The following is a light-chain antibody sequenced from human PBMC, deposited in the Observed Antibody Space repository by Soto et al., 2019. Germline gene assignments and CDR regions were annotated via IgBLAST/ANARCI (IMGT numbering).Light chain of an antibody. V-gene: IGKV3-15*01. CDR1: QTVSTN. CDR2: GAS. J-gene: IGKJ2*01. Sequence: EIVMTQSKVTLSASPGERATLSCRASQTVSTNLAWYQQRPGQAPRLLIYGASTRVTGIPPRFSGSGSGTDFTLTISSLQSEDFAVYFCRQYTNWPQNFGQGTKLEIK. CDR3: RQYTNWPQN.